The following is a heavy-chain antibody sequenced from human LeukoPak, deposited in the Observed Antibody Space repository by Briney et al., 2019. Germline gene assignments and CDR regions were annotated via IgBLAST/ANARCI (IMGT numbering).Heavy chain of an antibody. CDR2: INYSGST. Sequence: SETLSLTCSVSSGSISSYYWSWIRQPPGKGLEWIGYINYSGSTNYNPSLKSRVTISVDTSKNQFSLRLRSVTAADKAVYYCARQLGSTDWFDPWGQGTLVTVSS. D-gene: IGHD2-2*01. CDR1: SGSISSYY. V-gene: IGHV4-59*01. CDR3: ARQLGSTDWFDP. J-gene: IGHJ5*02.